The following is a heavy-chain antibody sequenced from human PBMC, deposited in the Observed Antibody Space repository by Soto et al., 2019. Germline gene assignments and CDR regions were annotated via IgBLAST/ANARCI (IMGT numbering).Heavy chain of an antibody. CDR3: AKDSYGSGSSSLYYFDY. D-gene: IGHD3-10*01. CDR1: GCTVSSNY. J-gene: IGHJ4*02. Sequence: PGGSLRLSCAASGCTVSSNYMSWVRQAPGKGLEWVAAISGSGGSTYYADSVRGHFTISRDNSKNTVYVQMNSLRAEDTAVYYCAKDSYGSGSSSLYYFDYWGRGTLVTVSS. V-gene: IGHV3-23*01. CDR2: ISGSGGST.